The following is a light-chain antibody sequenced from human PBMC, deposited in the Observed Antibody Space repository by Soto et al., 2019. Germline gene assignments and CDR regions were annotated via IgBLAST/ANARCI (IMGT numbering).Light chain of an antibody. Sequence: EIVLTQSPGTLSLSPGERATLSCRASKSVSSYLAWYQQKSGQAPRLLIYGASSRASGTPDRFSGSGSGTDFTLTISRVEPEDFAVYYCQQYGSSLTFGQGTKVEIK. CDR1: KSVSSY. CDR3: QQYGSSLT. CDR2: GAS. J-gene: IGKJ1*01. V-gene: IGKV3-20*01.